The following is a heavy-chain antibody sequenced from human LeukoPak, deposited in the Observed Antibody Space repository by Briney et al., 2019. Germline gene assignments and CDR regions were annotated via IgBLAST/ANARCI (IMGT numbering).Heavy chain of an antibody. CDR3: ARGRWVGESYCSGGSCYWGWPRNWFDP. V-gene: IGHV4-38-2*02. D-gene: IGHD2-15*01. J-gene: IGHJ5*02. CDR1: GYSISSGYF. Sequence: PSETLSLTCTVSGYSISSGYFWGWIRQPPGKGLEWTGSLYHSGSTFYNPSLKSRVTISVDTSKNQFSLKLSSVTAADTAVYYCARGRWVGESYCSGGSCYWGWPRNWFDPWGQGTLVTVSS. CDR2: LYHSGST.